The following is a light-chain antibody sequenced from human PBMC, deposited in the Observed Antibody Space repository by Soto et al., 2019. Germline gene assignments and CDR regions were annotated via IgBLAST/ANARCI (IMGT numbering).Light chain of an antibody. Sequence: QSVLTQPPSASETPGPRVTISCSGSSSNIGSKTVNWYQQLPGTAPKLLIYSNNQRPSGVPDRFAGSKSGTSASLAISGLQSEDEADYYCAAWDDSLDGWVFGGGTKLTVL. CDR2: SNN. V-gene: IGLV1-44*01. CDR3: AAWDDSLDGWV. CDR1: SSNIGSKT. J-gene: IGLJ3*02.